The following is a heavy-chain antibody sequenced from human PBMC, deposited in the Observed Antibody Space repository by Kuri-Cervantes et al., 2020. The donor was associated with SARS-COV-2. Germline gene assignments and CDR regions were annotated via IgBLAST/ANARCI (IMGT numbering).Heavy chain of an antibody. CDR3: ARDRLRYCSSTSCYGWFDP. D-gene: IGHD2-2*01. V-gene: IGHV3-74*01. J-gene: IGHJ5*02. CDR1: GFTFSSYW. Sequence: GGSLRLSCAASGFTFSSYWMSWVRQAPGKGLVWVSRINSDGSSTSYADSVKGRFTISRDNAKNTLYLQMNSLRAEDTAAYYCARDRLRYCSSTSCYGWFDPWGQGTLVTVSS. CDR2: INSDGSST.